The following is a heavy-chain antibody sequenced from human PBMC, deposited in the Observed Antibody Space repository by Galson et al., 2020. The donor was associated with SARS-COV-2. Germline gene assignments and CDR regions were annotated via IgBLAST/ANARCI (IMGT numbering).Heavy chain of an antibody. Sequence: LSLTRAASRFTFSTYSMTWVRQAPGPGLEWVSSISSSSSYIYYAESVKGRFTISRDNAKNSLYLQMNSLRAEDTAVYDGATDYGDYVRDYYYGMDVWGQGTTVTVSS. CDR3: ATDYGDYVRDYYYGMDV. CDR1: RFTFSTYS. D-gene: IGHD4-17*01. J-gene: IGHJ6*02. CDR2: ISSSSSYI. V-gene: IGHV3-21*01.